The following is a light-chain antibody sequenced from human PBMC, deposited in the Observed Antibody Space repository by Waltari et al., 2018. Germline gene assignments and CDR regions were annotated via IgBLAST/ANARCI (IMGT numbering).Light chain of an antibody. V-gene: IGLV2-14*03. CDR1: SSALGASLL. CDR3: SSCRPSSAVVV. CDR2: DVS. Sequence: QSALTQPASVSGSPGQSITTACPGTSSALGASLLVSWYQQLPGKAPKPMISDVSDRPSGVSNRCSGSKSGNTASLTISGLQPEDEADYYCSSCRPSSAVVVFGGGTKLTVL. J-gene: IGLJ2*01.